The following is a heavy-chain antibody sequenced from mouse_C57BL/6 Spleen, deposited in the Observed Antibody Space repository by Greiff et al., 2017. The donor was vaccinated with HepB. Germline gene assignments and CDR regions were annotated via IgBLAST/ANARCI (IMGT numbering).Heavy chain of an antibody. CDR3: ARGLTVVGAMDY. Sequence: QVQLQQPGAELVKPGASVKLSCKASGYTFTSYWMQWVKQRPGQGLEWIGEIDPSDSYTNYNQKFKGKATLTVDTSSSTAYMQLSSLTSEDSAVYYCARGLTVVGAMDYWGQGTSVTVSS. V-gene: IGHV1-50*01. CDR1: GYTFTSYW. J-gene: IGHJ4*01. CDR2: IDPSDSYT. D-gene: IGHD1-1*01.